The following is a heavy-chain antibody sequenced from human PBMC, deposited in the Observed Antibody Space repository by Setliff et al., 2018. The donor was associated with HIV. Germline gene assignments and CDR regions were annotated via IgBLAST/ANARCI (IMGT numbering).Heavy chain of an antibody. CDR3: ATDGGLWFGRHSYLQN. CDR1: GGSFSGYY. J-gene: IGHJ1*01. CDR2: ITHSGST. Sequence: PSETLSLTCAVYGGSFSGYYWNWMRQSPGKGLEWIGEITHSGSTNYNPSLKSRVTISIDTSKNQFSLKVNSVTAADTAVYYCATDGGLWFGRHSYLQNWGQGTLVTVSS. D-gene: IGHD3-10*01. V-gene: IGHV4-34*01.